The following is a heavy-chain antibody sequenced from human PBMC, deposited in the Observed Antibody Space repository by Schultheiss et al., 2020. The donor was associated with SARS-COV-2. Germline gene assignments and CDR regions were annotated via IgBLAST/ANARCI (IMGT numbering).Heavy chain of an antibody. CDR1: GGTFSSYA. CDR2: IIPIFGTA. V-gene: IGHV1-69*13. J-gene: IGHJ6*03. D-gene: IGHD6-13*01. Sequence: SVKVSCKASGGTFSSYAISWVRQAPGQGLEWMGGIIPIFGTANYAQKFQGRVTITADESTSTAYMELSSLRSEDTAVYYCARTIDSSSWYSYYYYMDVWGKGTTVTVSS. CDR3: ARTIDSSSWYSYYYYMDV.